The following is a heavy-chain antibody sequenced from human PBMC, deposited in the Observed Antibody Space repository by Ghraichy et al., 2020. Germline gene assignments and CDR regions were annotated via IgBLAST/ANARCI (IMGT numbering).Heavy chain of an antibody. Sequence: SETLPLTCTVSGGSLISGTHYWSWIRQHPGKGLEWIGYISHSGSTHDNPSLMGRVTISVETSKNQFSLNLSSVTAADTAVYYCARTSFVRAFDIWGQATLVTVSS. CDR3: ARTSFVRAFDI. CDR2: ISHSGST. CDR1: GGSLISGTHY. V-gene: IGHV4-31*03. D-gene: IGHD2/OR15-2a*01. J-gene: IGHJ3*02.